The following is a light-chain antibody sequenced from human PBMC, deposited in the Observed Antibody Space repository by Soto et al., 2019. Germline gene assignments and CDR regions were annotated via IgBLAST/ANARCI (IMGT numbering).Light chain of an antibody. CDR2: DAS. CDR1: QSVSSY. J-gene: IGKJ2*01. V-gene: IGKV3-11*01. CDR3: QQRSNWPLT. Sequence: EIVLTQSPATLSLSPGKRATLSCRASQSVSSYLAWYQQKPGQAPRLLIYDASNRATGIPARFSGSGSGTDFTLTISSLEPEDFAVYYCQQRSNWPLTFGQGTKLEIK.